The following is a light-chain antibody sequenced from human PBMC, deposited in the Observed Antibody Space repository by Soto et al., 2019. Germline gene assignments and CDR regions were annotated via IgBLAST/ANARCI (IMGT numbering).Light chain of an antibody. Sequence: EILLTQSPATLSLYPGERATLSCRASQSVSSYLAWYQQKPGQAPRLLIYDASNRANGIPARFSGSESGTDFTLTISSLEPEDFAIYYCQQRSNWPSITFGQGTRLEI. J-gene: IGKJ5*01. CDR3: QQRSNWPSIT. CDR1: QSVSSY. CDR2: DAS. V-gene: IGKV3-11*01.